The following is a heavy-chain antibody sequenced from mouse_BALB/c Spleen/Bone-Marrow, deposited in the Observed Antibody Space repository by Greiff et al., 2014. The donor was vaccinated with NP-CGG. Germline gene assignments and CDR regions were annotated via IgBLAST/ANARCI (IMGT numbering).Heavy chain of an antibody. CDR3: ARFPIYYGNYGAMNY. J-gene: IGHJ4*01. CDR2: IAPGSGST. V-gene: IGHV1S41*01. D-gene: IGHD2-1*01. Sequence: DLVKPGASVKLSCKASGYTFTSYWINWIKQRPGQGLEWIGRIAPGSGSTYYNEMFKGKATLTVDTSSSTAYIQLSSLSSEDSAVYFCARFPIYYGNYGAMNYWGQGTSAPVPS. CDR1: GYTFTSYW.